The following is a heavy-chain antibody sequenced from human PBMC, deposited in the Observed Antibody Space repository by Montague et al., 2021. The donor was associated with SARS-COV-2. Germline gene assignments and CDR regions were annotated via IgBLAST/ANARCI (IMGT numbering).Heavy chain of an antibody. J-gene: IGHJ5*02. CDR3: ASRGGHDILRILEGGFDP. V-gene: IGHV4-4*02. Sequence: SETLSLTCAVSGGSINSSNWWSWVRQPPGKGLEWIGEIFHSGSLNYNPSFYSRVTISVDKFRNQFSLKLTFVTAADTAVYYCASRGGHDILRILEGGFDPWGQGTLVTVSS. D-gene: IGHD3-9*01. CDR1: GGSINSSNW. CDR2: IFHSGSL.